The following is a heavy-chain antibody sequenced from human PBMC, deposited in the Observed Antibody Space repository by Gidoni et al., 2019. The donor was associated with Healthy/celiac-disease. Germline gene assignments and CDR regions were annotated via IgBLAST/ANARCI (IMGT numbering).Heavy chain of an antibody. Sequence: QVQLQESGPGLVKPSQTLSLTCTVSGGSISSGDYYWSWIRQPPGKGLEWIGYIYYSGSTYYNPSLKSRVTISVDTSKNQFSLKLSSVTAADTAVYYCARDLAATTGRGWYFDLWGRGTLVTVSS. D-gene: IGHD5-12*01. CDR3: ARDLAATTGRGWYFDL. V-gene: IGHV4-30-4*01. J-gene: IGHJ2*01. CDR2: IYYSGST. CDR1: GGSISSGDYY.